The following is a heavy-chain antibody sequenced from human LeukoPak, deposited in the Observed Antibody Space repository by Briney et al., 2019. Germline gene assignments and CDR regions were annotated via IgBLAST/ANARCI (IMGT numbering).Heavy chain of an antibody. CDR2: IIPIFGTA. V-gene: IGHV1-69*05. Sequence: ASVKVSCKASGGTFSSYAISWVRQAPGQGLEWMGGIIPIFGTANYAQKFQGRVTITTDESTSTAYMELSSLRSEDTAVYYCARGSGYYYDSSSHYWGQGTLVTVSS. CDR3: ARGSGYYYDSSSHY. J-gene: IGHJ4*02. D-gene: IGHD3-22*01. CDR1: GGTFSSYA.